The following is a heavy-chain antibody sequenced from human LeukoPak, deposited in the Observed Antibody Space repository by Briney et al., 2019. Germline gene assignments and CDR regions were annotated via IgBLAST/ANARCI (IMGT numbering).Heavy chain of an antibody. CDR3: ARGPWYLDY. J-gene: IGHJ4*02. Sequence: SETLSLTCTVSGYSISSGYYWSWIRQPAGKGLEWIGRIYTSGSTNYNPSLKSRVTISVDTSKNQFSLKLSSVTAADTAVYYCARGPWYLDYWGQGTLVTVSS. CDR1: GYSISSGYY. V-gene: IGHV4-61*02. D-gene: IGHD2-15*01. CDR2: IYTSGST.